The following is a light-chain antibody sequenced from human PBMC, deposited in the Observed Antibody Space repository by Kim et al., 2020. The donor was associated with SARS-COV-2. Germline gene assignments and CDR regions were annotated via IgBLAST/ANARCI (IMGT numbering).Light chain of an antibody. Sequence: SVGDRVTIACRASQSISSYLNWYQQKPGKAPKLLIYAASSLQSGVPSRFSVSGSGTDFTLTISSLQPEDFATYYCQQSYSTPPWTFGQGTKVDIK. J-gene: IGKJ1*01. CDR2: AAS. V-gene: IGKV1-39*01. CDR1: QSISSY. CDR3: QQSYSTPPWT.